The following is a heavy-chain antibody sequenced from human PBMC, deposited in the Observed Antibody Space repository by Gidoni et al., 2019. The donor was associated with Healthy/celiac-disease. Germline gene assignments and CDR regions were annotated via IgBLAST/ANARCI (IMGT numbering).Heavy chain of an antibody. Sequence: QVPLVPSGAEVQKPGSSVTVSCKASGGPFTSYAISGVRQAPGQGLEWSGGYSPIFGTANDAKKFQGRFTITADKSTSTAYMELSSLRSEDTAVYYWARDWSRVGAKGPGFDYWGQGTLVTVSS. D-gene: IGHD1-26*01. CDR2: YSPIFGTA. J-gene: IGHJ4*02. V-gene: IGHV1-69*06. CDR1: GGPFTSYA. CDR3: ARDWSRVGAKGPGFDY.